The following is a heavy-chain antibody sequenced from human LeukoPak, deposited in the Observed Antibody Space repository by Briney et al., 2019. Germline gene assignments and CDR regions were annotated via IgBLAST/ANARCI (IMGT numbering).Heavy chain of an antibody. CDR1: GFTFSSYW. D-gene: IGHD6-13*01. Sequence: GGSLRLSCAASGFTFSSYWMHWVRQAPGKGLVWVSRINSDGSSTSYADSVKGRFTISRDNAKNTLYLQMNSLRAEDTAVYYCARGGSSWPLPFDYWGQGTLVTVSS. J-gene: IGHJ4*02. CDR2: INSDGSST. CDR3: ARGGSSWPLPFDY. V-gene: IGHV3-74*01.